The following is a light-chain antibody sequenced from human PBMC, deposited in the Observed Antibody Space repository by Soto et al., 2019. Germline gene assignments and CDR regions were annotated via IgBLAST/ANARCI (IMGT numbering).Light chain of an antibody. J-gene: IGKJ5*01. CDR3: QQTDTLPST. V-gene: IGKV1D-12*01. CDR2: AAS. Sequence: DIQMTQSPSSVSAAVGERVTITCRASQGMSSWLAWYQQKPGKAPKLLIFAASTLQSGVPSRFSGSGSRTDFTLTITSLQHEDIGTYYCQQTDTLPSTFGQGTRLEIK. CDR1: QGMSSW.